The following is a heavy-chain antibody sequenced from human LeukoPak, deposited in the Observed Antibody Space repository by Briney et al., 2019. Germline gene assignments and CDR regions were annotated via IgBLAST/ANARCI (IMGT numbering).Heavy chain of an antibody. D-gene: IGHD1-14*01. CDR2: IYSGGST. CDR3: TREDHSNLFDY. Sequence: GGSLRLSCAASGFNVSRNYMSWVRQAPGKGLEWVSVIYSGGSTYYADSVKGRFTISRDNSKNTVYLQINSLRAGEAAVYYCTREDHSNLFDYWGQGTLVTVSS. J-gene: IGHJ4*02. CDR1: GFNVSRNY. V-gene: IGHV3-66*01.